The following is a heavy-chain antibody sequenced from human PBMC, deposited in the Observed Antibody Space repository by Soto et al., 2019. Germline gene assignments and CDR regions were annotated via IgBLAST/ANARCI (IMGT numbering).Heavy chain of an antibody. J-gene: IGHJ4*01. Sequence: GGSLRLSCVASGFTCSDYGIQWVHQAPDKGLERVTVLWFDGSIQYYVDSVKGRVTISRDNPNNTVYLQPNILRAVDTDVYHCSRLYFAEYSYYFVYSCPGAPVTIST. CDR1: GFTCSDYG. CDR2: LWFDGSIQ. CDR3: SRLYFAEYSYYFVY. V-gene: IGHV3-33*01. D-gene: IGHD2-15*01.